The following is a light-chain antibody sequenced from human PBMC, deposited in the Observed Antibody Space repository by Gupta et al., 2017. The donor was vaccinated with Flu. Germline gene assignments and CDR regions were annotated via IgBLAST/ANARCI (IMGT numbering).Light chain of an antibody. Sequence: DKVMTQSPAPLAVSAGERATLSCRASQSISSNLAWYQQRPGQAPRLPRFSGSGSGTEFTLTVSRLQPEDFAVYYCQQYNNWPLTFGQGTKVEIK. CDR1: QSISSN. J-gene: IGKJ1*01. V-gene: IGKV3-15*01. CDR3: QQYNNWPLT.